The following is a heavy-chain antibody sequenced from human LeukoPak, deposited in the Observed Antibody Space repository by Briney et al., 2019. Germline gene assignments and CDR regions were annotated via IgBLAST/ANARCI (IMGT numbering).Heavy chain of an antibody. V-gene: IGHV3-23*01. CDR2: ISGSGGST. Sequence: PGGSLRLSCAASGFTFSSYAMSWVRQAPGKGLEWVSAISGSGGSTYYADSVKGRFTISRDNSKNTLYVQMNSLRAEDTAVCYCAKARDSSGLFDYWGQGTLGTVSS. D-gene: IGHD3-22*01. CDR1: GFTFSSYA. CDR3: AKARDSSGLFDY. J-gene: IGHJ4*02.